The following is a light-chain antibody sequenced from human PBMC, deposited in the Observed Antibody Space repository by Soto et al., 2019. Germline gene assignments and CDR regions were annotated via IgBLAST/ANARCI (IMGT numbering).Light chain of an antibody. J-gene: IGKJ2*01. CDR1: QSVASN. V-gene: IGKV3-15*01. CDR3: QQGHNWPLT. CDR2: GAS. Sequence: EIVMTQSPASLSVSPGDGATLSCRASQSVASNVAWYQQKPGQGPRLLIHGASTRAAGVPARFTGSGSGSEFTLTISGLQSEDFAVYYCQQGHNWPLTFGQGTRLEI.